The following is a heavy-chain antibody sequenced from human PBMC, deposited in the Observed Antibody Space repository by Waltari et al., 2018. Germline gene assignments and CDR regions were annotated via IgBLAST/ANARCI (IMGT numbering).Heavy chain of an antibody. D-gene: IGHD3-9*01. CDR2: INPNSGGT. Sequence: QVQLVQSGAEVKKPGASVKGSCKASEYTVTGSDMHWVRPAPGQGLEWMGWINPNSGGTNYAQKFQGRVTMTRDTSISTAYMELSRLRSDDTAVYYCARGDILRYFDWLLWTDYWGQGTLVTVPS. J-gene: IGHJ4*02. CDR1: EYTVTGSD. V-gene: IGHV1-2*02. CDR3: ARGDILRYFDWLLWTDY.